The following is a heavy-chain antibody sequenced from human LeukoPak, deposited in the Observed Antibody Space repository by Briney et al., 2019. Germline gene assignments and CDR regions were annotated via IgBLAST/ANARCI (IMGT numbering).Heavy chain of an antibody. CDR3: AKDRYTTGRPLDY. CDR1: GFTFNIYA. V-gene: IGHV3-30*18. J-gene: IGHJ4*02. D-gene: IGHD1-1*01. Sequence: GGSLGLSCAASGFTFNIYAMHWVRQAPGKGLEWVAIISSDGSSKYYAASVKGRFTISRDNSVNTLYLQMNSLRPDDTAVFYCAKDRYTTGRPLDYWGQGTLVTVSS. CDR2: ISSDGSSK.